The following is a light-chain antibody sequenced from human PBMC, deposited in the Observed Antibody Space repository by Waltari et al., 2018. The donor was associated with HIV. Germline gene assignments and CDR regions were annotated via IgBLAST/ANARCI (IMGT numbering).Light chain of an antibody. Sequence: QSVLTQPPSVSVAPGQKVTISCSGSSSNIGKNFVSWYKQLPGTAPKLLIYYNNKRPSGIPDRFSGSKSGTSATLGITGLQTGDEADYYCGTWDSSLSGVVFGGGTKLTVL. J-gene: IGLJ3*02. CDR1: SSNIGKNF. V-gene: IGLV1-51*01. CDR3: GTWDSSLSGVV. CDR2: YNN.